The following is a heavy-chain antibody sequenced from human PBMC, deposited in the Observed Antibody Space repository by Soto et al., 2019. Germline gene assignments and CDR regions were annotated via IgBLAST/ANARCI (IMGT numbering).Heavy chain of an antibody. CDR3: ARHLIIVTPWAFDI. CDR1: GGSISSSSYY. J-gene: IGHJ3*02. Sequence: QLQLQESGPGLVKPSETLSLTCTVSGGSISSSSYYWGWIRQPPGKVLEWIGSIYYSGNTYYNPSHKFRVPISVDTSKNQFSLKLSSVTAADTAVYYCARHLIIVTPWAFDIWGQGTMVTVSS. CDR2: IYYSGNT. D-gene: IGHD3-16*02. V-gene: IGHV4-39*01.